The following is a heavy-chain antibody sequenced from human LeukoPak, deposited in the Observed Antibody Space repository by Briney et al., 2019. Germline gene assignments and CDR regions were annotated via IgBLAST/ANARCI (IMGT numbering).Heavy chain of an antibody. J-gene: IGHJ5*02. CDR3: AREARFPPNNRFDP. Sequence: SETLSLTCTVSGGSISSYYWSWIRQPPGKGLEWIGYIYYSGSTYYNPSLKSRVTISVDTSKNQFSLKLSSVTAADTAVYYCAREARFPPNNRFDPWGQGTLVTVSS. D-gene: IGHD1-26*01. V-gene: IGHV4-59*12. CDR1: GGSISSYY. CDR2: IYYSGST.